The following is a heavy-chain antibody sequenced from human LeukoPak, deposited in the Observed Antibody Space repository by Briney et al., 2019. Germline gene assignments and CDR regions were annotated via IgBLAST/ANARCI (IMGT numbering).Heavy chain of an antibody. Sequence: GGSLRLSCAASEFIFSGYWMNWVRQAPGEGLEWVANIKQDGSEKQYVDSVRGRFTISRDNAKNSLYLQMNSLRVEDTAVYYCARDGFAGAADYWGQGTLVTVSS. D-gene: IGHD6-13*01. CDR1: EFIFSGYW. CDR2: IKQDGSEK. V-gene: IGHV3-7*01. J-gene: IGHJ4*02. CDR3: ARDGFAGAADY.